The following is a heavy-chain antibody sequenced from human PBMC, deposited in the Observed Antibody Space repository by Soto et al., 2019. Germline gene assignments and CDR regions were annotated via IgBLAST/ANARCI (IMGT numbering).Heavy chain of an antibody. CDR2: ISGSGGST. J-gene: IGHJ6*02. V-gene: IGHV3-23*01. CDR1: GFTFSSYA. D-gene: IGHD1-26*01. CDR3: AKDRGIVGATTRDYYYYYGMDV. Sequence: VGSLRLSCAASGFTFSSYAMSWVRQAPGKGLEWVSAISGSGGSTYYADSVKGRFTISRDNSKNTLYLQMNSLRAEDTAVYYCAKDRGIVGATTRDYYYYYGMDVWGQGTTVTVSS.